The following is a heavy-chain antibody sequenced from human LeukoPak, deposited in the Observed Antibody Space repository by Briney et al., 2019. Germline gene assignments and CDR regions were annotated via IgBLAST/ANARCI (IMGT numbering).Heavy chain of an antibody. CDR1: GGSISSYY. Sequence: SGTLSLTCTVSGGSISSYYWSWIRQPPGKGLEWIGYIYYSGSTNYNPSLKSRVTISVDTSKNQFSLKLSSVTAADTAVYYCARTYSSGWSVEYFQHWGQGTLVTVSS. D-gene: IGHD6-19*01. CDR2: IYYSGST. J-gene: IGHJ1*01. CDR3: ARTYSSGWSVEYFQH. V-gene: IGHV4-59*01.